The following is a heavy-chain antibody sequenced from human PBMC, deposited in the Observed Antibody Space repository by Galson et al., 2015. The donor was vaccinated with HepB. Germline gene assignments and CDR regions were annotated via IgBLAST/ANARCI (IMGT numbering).Heavy chain of an antibody. CDR2: INPNSGGT. J-gene: IGHJ3*02. V-gene: IGHV1-2*06. CDR1: GYTFTGYY. CDR3: AREHFSIAAETSDDAFDI. Sequence: QSGAEVKKPGESLRISCKASGYTFTGYYMHWVRQAPGQGLEWMGRINPNSGGTNYAQKFQGRVTMTRDTSISTAYMELSRLRSDDTAVYYCAREHFSIAAETSDDAFDIWGQGTMVTISS. D-gene: IGHD6-6*01.